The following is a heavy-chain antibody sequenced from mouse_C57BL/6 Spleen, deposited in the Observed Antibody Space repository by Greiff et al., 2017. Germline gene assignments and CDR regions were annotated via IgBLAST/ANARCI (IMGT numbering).Heavy chain of an antibody. D-gene: IGHD2-3*01. V-gene: IGHV1-26*01. CDR2: INPNNGGT. CDR1: GYTFTDYY. CDR3: ARWLLKDY. Sequence: EVQLQQSGPELVKPGASVKISCKASGYTFTDYYMNWVKQSPGTSLEWIGDINPNNGGTSYNQKFKGKATLTVDKSSSPAYMELRSLPSEDSAVYYCARWLLKDYWGQGTTLTVSA. J-gene: IGHJ2*01.